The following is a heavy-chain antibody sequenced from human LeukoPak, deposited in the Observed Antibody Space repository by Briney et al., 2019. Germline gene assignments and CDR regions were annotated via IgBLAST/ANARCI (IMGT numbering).Heavy chain of an antibody. J-gene: IGHJ4*02. CDR1: GITFSRFW. D-gene: IGHD6-13*01. CDR3: ARDTYSSSWYSLDY. CDR2: INQDGSEK. Sequence: GGSLRLSCAASGITFSRFWMSWVRQAPGKGLQWVANINQDGSEKHYVDSVKGRFTISRDNAENSLYLQMNSLRAEDTAVYYCARDTYSSSWYSLDYWGQGTLVTVSS. V-gene: IGHV3-7*03.